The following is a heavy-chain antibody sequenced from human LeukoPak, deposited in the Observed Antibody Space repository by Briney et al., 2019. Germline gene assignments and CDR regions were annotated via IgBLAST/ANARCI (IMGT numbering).Heavy chain of an antibody. CDR2: ISSRSSAI. V-gene: IGHV3-48*02. CDR1: GFTFSNYN. Sequence: GGSLRLSCAAPGFTFSNYNMNWVRQAPGKGLEWVSYISSRSSAIYYADSVKGRFTISRDNAKNSLSLQMNGLRDEDTAVYFCASNHGSGWYVGEYWGQGILVTVSS. CDR3: ASNHGSGWYVGEY. J-gene: IGHJ4*02. D-gene: IGHD6-19*01.